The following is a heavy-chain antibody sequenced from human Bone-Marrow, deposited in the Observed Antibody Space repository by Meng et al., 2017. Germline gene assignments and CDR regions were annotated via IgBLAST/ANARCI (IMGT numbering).Heavy chain of an antibody. Sequence: SETLSLTCTVSGGSIGSSSYYWGWIRQPPGKGLEWIGSIYYTGSTYYNPSLKSRVTMSVDTSKNQFSLKLSSVTAADTAVYYCARDYDSSGYSWFDPWGQGTLVTVSS. V-gene: IGHV4-39*07. CDR3: ARDYDSSGYSWFDP. D-gene: IGHD3-22*01. J-gene: IGHJ5*02. CDR1: GGSIGSSSYY. CDR2: IYYTGST.